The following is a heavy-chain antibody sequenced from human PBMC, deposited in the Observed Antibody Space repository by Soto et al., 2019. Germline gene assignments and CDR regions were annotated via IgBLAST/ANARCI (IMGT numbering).Heavy chain of an antibody. D-gene: IGHD4-17*01. CDR2: IYYSGSS. CDR3: ARDRDPPHMTTVTNWYFDL. CDR1: GGSISSYY. J-gene: IGHJ2*01. V-gene: IGHV4-59*01. Sequence: SETLSLTCTVSGGSISSYYWSWIRQPPGKGLEWIGYIYYSGSSNDNPCLKSRVTISVDTSKNQFSLKLSSVTAADTAVYYCARDRDPPHMTTVTNWYFDLWGRGTLVTVSS.